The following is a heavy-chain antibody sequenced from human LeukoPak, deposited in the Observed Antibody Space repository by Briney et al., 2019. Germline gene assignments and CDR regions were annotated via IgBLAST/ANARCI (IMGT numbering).Heavy chain of an antibody. D-gene: IGHD6-19*01. V-gene: IGHV3-15*01. Sequence: GGSLRLSCAASGFTFSNAWMSWVRQAPGKGLEWVGRIKSKTDGWTTDYAAPVKGRFTISRDDSKNTLYLQMNSLKTEDTAVYYCTTAYEQWLAHYYDYWGQGTLVTVSS. CDR2: IKSKTDGWTT. CDR3: TTAYEQWLAHYYDY. CDR1: GFTFSNAW. J-gene: IGHJ4*02.